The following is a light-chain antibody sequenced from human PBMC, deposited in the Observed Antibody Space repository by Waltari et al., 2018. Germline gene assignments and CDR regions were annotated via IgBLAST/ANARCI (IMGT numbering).Light chain of an antibody. CDR3: QQYDIWPYT. Sequence: EIVMTQSPATLSMSPGETATLSCRASQGISSNLAWYQQKPGPAPRLLMYGKSTRASGFPAGFSGSGSGTEFTLTISSLQSEDFATYYCQQYDIWPYTFGQGTKLEIK. CDR1: QGISSN. J-gene: IGKJ2*01. V-gene: IGKV3-15*01. CDR2: GKS.